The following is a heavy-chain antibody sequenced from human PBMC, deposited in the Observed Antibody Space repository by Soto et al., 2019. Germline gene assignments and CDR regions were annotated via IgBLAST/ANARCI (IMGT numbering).Heavy chain of an antibody. CDR2: IFYDGSNK. D-gene: IGHD3-22*01. CDR1: GFTFSSYG. Sequence: QVQLVESGGGVVQPGRSLRLSRAVSGFTFSSYGMNWVRQAPGKGLEWVAAIFYDGSNKYYADSVRGRFTISRDNFKNTLYLHMNSLRAEDTAVYYCARDSKDDSSGYYAGFDYWGQGTLVTVSS. J-gene: IGHJ4*02. CDR3: ARDSKDDSSGYYAGFDY. V-gene: IGHV3-33*01.